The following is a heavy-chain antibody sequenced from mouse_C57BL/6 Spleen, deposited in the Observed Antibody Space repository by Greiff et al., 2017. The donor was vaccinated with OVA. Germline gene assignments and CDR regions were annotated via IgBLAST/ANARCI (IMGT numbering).Heavy chain of an antibody. CDR1: GYAFSSSW. CDR3: AREGYGILGY. J-gene: IGHJ2*01. V-gene: IGHV1-82*01. Sequence: QVQLQQSGPELVKPGASVKISCKASGYAFSSSWMNWVKQRPGQGLEWIGRIYPGDGDTNYNGKFKGKATLTADKSSSTAYMQLSSLTSEDSAVYFCAREGYGILGYWGKGTTLTVSS. D-gene: IGHD1-1*02. CDR2: IYPGDGDT.